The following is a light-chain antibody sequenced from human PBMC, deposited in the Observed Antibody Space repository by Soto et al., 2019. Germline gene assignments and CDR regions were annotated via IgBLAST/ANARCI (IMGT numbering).Light chain of an antibody. J-gene: IGKJ1*01. Sequence: EIVLTQSPATLSLSPGERATLSCRASQSVSSYLAWYQQKPGQAPRLLIYDASNRATGIPARFSGSGSGTDFTLTISSLEPEDFAVYYCQQRSNRRTFGQGTKEEI. CDR2: DAS. CDR3: QQRSNRRT. V-gene: IGKV3-11*01. CDR1: QSVSSY.